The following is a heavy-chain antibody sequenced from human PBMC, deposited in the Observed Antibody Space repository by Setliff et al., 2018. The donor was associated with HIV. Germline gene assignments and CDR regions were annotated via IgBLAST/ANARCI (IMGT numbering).Heavy chain of an antibody. CDR2: INPSGGST. J-gene: IGHJ3*02. CDR1: GSTFTSYY. D-gene: IGHD1-26*01. V-gene: IGHV1-46*01. Sequence: GASVKVSCKASGSTFTSYYMHWVRQAPGQGLEWMGIINPSGGSTSYAQKFQGRVTMTRDTSTSTVYMELRSLRSEDTAVYYCARRRGGRVGPRDGRETHDAFDIWGQGTMVTVSS. CDR3: ARRRGGRVGPRDGRETHDAFDI.